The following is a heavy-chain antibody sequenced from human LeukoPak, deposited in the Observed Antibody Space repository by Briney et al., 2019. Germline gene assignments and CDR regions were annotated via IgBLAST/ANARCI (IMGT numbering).Heavy chain of an antibody. CDR3: AKRSSTTVTIDY. CDR1: GFTFSSYS. Sequence: GGSLRLSCAASGFTFSSYSMNWVRQAPGKGLEWVSAITSSGGATYYADSVKGRFTISRDNSKNALYLQINSLRAEDTAVYYCAKRSSTTVTIDYWGQGTLVTASS. J-gene: IGHJ4*02. CDR2: ITSSGGAT. D-gene: IGHD4-17*01. V-gene: IGHV3-23*01.